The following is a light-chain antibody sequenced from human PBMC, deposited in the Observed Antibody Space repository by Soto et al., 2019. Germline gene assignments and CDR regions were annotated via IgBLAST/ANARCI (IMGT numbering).Light chain of an antibody. J-gene: IGLJ1*01. V-gene: IGLV2-14*01. CDR3: SSYTSSSTLVV. CDR1: SSDVGGYNY. Sequence: QSVLTQPASVSGSPGQSITISCTGTSSDVGGYNYVSWYQQHPGKAPKLMIYDVSNRPSGVSNRFSGYKSGNTASLTISGLQSEDEADYYCSSYTSSSTLVVFGTGTKLTVL. CDR2: DVS.